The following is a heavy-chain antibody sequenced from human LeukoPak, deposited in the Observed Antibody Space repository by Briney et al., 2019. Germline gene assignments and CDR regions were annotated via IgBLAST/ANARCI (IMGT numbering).Heavy chain of an antibody. Sequence: SETLSLTCTVSGGSISSYYWSWIRQPPGKGLECIGYIYYSGSTNYNPSLKSRVTLSVDTSKNQLSLKLSSVTAADTAVYYCARAGGSIAARLDYWGQGTLVTVSS. CDR1: GGSISSYY. CDR2: IYYSGST. V-gene: IGHV4-59*01. D-gene: IGHD6-6*01. J-gene: IGHJ4*02. CDR3: ARAGGSIAARLDY.